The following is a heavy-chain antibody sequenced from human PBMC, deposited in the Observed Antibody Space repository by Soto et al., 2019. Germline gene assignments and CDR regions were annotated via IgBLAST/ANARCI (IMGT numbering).Heavy chain of an antibody. J-gene: IGHJ4*02. CDR1: GYTFTGYY. V-gene: IGHV1-2*02. CDR2: INPNSGGT. Sequence: QVQPVQSGAEVKKPGASVKVSCKASGYTFTGYYMHWVRQAPGQGLEWMGWINPNSGGTNYAQKFQGRVTMTRDTSISTAYMELSRLRSDDTAVYYCARYDGSGSYYNVPFDYWGQGTLVTVSS. D-gene: IGHD3-10*01. CDR3: ARYDGSGSYYNVPFDY.